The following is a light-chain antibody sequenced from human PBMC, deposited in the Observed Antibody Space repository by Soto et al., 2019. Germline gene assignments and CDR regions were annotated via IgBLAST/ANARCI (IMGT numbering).Light chain of an antibody. Sequence: EIVLTQSPGTLSLSPGERATLSCRASQSVSSSYLAGYQQKPGQAPRLLIYGASSRATGIPDRFSGSGSGTDLTLTISGLEPEDLAVYYCQPYSSSLCTFGPGPKVDMK. J-gene: IGKJ3*01. CDR3: QPYSSSLCT. CDR2: GAS. V-gene: IGKV3-20*01. CDR1: QSVSSSY.